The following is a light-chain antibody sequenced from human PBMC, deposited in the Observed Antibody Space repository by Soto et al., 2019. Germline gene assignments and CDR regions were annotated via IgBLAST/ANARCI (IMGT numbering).Light chain of an antibody. CDR2: TAS. CDR1: QYIDTY. V-gene: IGKV1-8*01. Sequence: AIRLTQSPSSFSASPGDRVTITCRASQYIDTYLAWYQQKPGKAPKLLIFTASTLESGVPSRFSGSGSGTDFTLTISSLQSEDFATYYCQQYYSYPALTFGGGTKVDI. J-gene: IGKJ4*01. CDR3: QQYYSYPALT.